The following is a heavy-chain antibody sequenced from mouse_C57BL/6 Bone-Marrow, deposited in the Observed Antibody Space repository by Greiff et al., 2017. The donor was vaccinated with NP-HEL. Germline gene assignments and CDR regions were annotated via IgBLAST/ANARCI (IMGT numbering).Heavy chain of an antibody. CDR1: GYTFTDHT. D-gene: IGHD1-1*01. V-gene: IGHV1-78*01. CDR3: AREGEIYYGSSPYYFDY. CDR2: IYPRDGST. J-gene: IGHJ2*01. Sequence: VQLQHSDAELVKPGASVKISCKVSGYTFTDHTIHWMKQRPEQGLEWIGYIYPRDGSTKYNEKFKGKATLTADKSSSTAYMQLNSLTSEDSAVYFCAREGEIYYGSSPYYFDYWGQGTTLTVSS.